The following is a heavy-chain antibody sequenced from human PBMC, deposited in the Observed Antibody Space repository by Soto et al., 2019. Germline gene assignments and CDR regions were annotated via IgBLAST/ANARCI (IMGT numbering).Heavy chain of an antibody. CDR3: ARPTRGRYCSGGSCHAPGAFDI. CDR1: GGSISSYY. D-gene: IGHD2-15*01. J-gene: IGHJ3*02. CDR2: IYYSGSP. Sequence: SETLSLTCTVSGGSISSYYWSWIRQPPGKGLEWIGYIYYSGSPNYNPSLKSRVTISVDTSKNQFSLKLSSVTAADTAVYYCARPTRGRYCSGGSCHAPGAFDIWGQGTMVTVSS. V-gene: IGHV4-59*08.